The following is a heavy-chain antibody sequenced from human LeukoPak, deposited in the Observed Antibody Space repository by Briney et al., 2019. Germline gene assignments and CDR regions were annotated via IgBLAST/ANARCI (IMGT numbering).Heavy chain of an antibody. CDR3: ARDLSIAAAGISYYYYMDV. V-gene: IGHV1-69*05. J-gene: IGHJ6*03. CDR1: GGTFSSYA. D-gene: IGHD6-13*01. CDR2: IIPIFGTA. Sequence: ASVKVSCKASGGTFSSYAISWVRQAPGQGLEWMGGIIPIFGTANYAQKFQGRVTITTDESTSTAYMELSSLRSEDTAVYYCARDLSIAAAGISYYYYMDVWGKGTTVTVSS.